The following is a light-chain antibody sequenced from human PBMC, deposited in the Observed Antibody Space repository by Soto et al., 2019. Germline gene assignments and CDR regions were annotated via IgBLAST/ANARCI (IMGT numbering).Light chain of an antibody. CDR3: QQYNSYWT. Sequence: DIQMTQSPSALSPSVGDSVTITCRSSHNIDTWLAWYQQKPGRAPKLLLSDASSLESGVPSRFSGSGSGTEFTLTISGLQPDDFATYYCQQYNSYWTFGQGTKVDI. J-gene: IGKJ1*01. V-gene: IGKV1-5*01. CDR2: DAS. CDR1: HNIDTW.